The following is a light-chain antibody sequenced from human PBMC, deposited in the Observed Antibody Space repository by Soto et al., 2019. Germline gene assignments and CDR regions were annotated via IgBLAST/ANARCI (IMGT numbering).Light chain of an antibody. Sequence: QSVLTQPPSASGTPGQRVTISCSGSSSTIGSNTVNWYQQLPGTAPKLLIYSNDQRPPGVPDRFSGSKSGTSASLAIIGLQSEDEADYYCAAWDDSLNGPVFGGGTKLTVL. CDR2: SND. V-gene: IGLV1-44*01. J-gene: IGLJ2*01. CDR3: AAWDDSLNGPV. CDR1: SSTIGSNT.